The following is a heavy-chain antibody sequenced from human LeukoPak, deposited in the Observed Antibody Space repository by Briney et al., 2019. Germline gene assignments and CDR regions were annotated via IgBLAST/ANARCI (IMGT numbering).Heavy chain of an antibody. CDR3: ARSRYCSSTSCRQYSSSWLDY. Sequence: GGSLRLSCAASGFTFSSYSMNWVRQAPGKGLERVSSISSSSSYIYYADSVKGRFTISRDNAKNSLYLQMNSLRAEDTAVYYCARSRYCSSTSCRQYSSSWLDYWGQGTLVTVSS. CDR1: GFTFSSYS. CDR2: ISSSSSYI. D-gene: IGHD2-2*01. J-gene: IGHJ4*02. V-gene: IGHV3-21*04.